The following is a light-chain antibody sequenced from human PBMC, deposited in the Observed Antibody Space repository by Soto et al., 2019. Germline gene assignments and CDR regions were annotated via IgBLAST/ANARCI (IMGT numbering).Light chain of an antibody. Sequence: QSVLTQPASVSGSPGQSITISCTGTSSDVGSYNLVSWFQQHPGKAPKLFIYEVNRRPSGVSDRLSGSKSANTTSLTISGLQAEDEADYYCCSYAGAGTFVFGTGTKLTVL. J-gene: IGLJ1*01. CDR1: SSDVGSYNL. CDR2: EVN. CDR3: CSYAGAGTFV. V-gene: IGLV2-23*02.